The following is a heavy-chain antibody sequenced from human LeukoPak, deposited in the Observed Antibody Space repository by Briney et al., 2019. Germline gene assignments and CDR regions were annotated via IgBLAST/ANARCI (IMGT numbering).Heavy chain of an antibody. Sequence: PSETLSLTCTDSGGSISSYYWSWIRQPPGKGLEWIGYIYYSGSTNYNPSLKSRVTISVDTSKNQFSLKLSSVTAADTAVYYCARTMYITGTEDFYNWFDPWGQGTLVTVSS. CDR3: ARTMYITGTEDFYNWFDP. J-gene: IGHJ5*02. V-gene: IGHV4-59*01. D-gene: IGHD1-20*01. CDR2: IYYSGST. CDR1: GGSISSYY.